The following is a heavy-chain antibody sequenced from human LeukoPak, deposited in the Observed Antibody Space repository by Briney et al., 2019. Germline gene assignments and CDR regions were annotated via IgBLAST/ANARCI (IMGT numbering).Heavy chain of an antibody. CDR2: INPNSGGT. CDR1: GYTFGGYY. V-gene: IGHV1-2*02. D-gene: IGHD6-19*01. CDR3: ARGRKIAVAGTSAFDI. J-gene: IGHJ3*02. Sequence: ASVKVSCKASGYTFGGYYMHWVRQAPGQGLKWMGWINPNSGGTDYAQKFQGRVTMTRDTSISTAYMELSRLRSDDTAVYYCARGRKIAVAGTSAFDIWGQGTMVTVSS.